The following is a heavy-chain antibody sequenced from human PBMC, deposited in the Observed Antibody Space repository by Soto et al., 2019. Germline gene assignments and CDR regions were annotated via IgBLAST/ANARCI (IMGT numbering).Heavy chain of an antibody. V-gene: IGHV5-51*01. CDR3: AREGRDGYNNWYFDL. CDR2: IYPGDSDT. CDR1: GYSFTSYW. J-gene: IGHJ2*01. D-gene: IGHD5-12*01. Sequence: GESLKISCKGSGYSFTSYWIGWVLQMPGKGLEWMGIIYPGDSDTRYSPSFQGQVTISADKSISTAYLQWSSLKASDTAMYYCAREGRDGYNNWYFDLWGRGTLVTAPQ.